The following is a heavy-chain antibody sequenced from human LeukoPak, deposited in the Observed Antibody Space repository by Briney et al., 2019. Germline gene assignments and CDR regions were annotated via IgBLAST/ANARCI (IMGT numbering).Heavy chain of an antibody. D-gene: IGHD3-22*01. CDR2: INPIFGTA. J-gene: IGHJ4*02. Sequence: SVKVSCKASVCTFSSYAIRGLRPPPARGRAGMGGINPIFGTANDAQKFQGRATITADESTSAAYMELSSLRTEETAVYYCARDLGDYYDSSGNYWGEGNLVTVSS. CDR3: ARDLGDYYDSSGNY. CDR1: VCTFSSYA. V-gene: IGHV1-69*13.